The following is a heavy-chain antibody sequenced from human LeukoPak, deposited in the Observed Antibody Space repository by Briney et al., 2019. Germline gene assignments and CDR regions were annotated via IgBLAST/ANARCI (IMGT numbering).Heavy chain of an antibody. J-gene: IGHJ3*02. D-gene: IGHD6-13*01. CDR3: ARGIAAAGTLI. CDR2: ISYDGSIK. CDR1: GFTLSNYG. Sequence: PGGSLGLSCAASGFTLSNYGIHWVRQAPGKGLEWVAVISYDGSIKYYADSVKGRFTISRDNSKNTLYLQMNSLRPEDTAIYYCARGIAAAGTLIWGQGTMVTVSS. V-gene: IGHV3-30*03.